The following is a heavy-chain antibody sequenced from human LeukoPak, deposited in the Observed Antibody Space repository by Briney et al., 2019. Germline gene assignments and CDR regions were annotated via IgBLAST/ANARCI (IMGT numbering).Heavy chain of an antibody. CDR3: ARGDVLLLFGELTHPPPRQTYYFDY. Sequence: SETLSLTCTVSGGSISSGGYYWSWIRQHPGKGLEWIGYIYYSGSTYYNPSLKSRVTKSVDTYENQFSLKLSSVTAADTAVYYCARGDVLLLFGELTHPPPRQTYYFDYWGQGTLVTVSS. D-gene: IGHD3-10*01. CDR1: GGSISSGGYY. J-gene: IGHJ4*02. V-gene: IGHV4-31*03. CDR2: IYYSGST.